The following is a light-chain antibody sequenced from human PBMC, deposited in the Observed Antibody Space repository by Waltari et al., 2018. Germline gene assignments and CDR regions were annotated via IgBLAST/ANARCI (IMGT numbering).Light chain of an antibody. V-gene: IGLV2-23*02. CDR2: EVS. Sequence: QSALTQPASVSGSPGQSITISCPGTSSDVGSYNLVSWYQQHPGKAPKLMIYEVSKRPSGVSNRFSGSKSGNTASLTSAGLQAEDEADYYCCSYAGSSTWVFGTGTKVTVL. CDR1: SSDVGSYNL. CDR3: CSYAGSSTWV. J-gene: IGLJ1*01.